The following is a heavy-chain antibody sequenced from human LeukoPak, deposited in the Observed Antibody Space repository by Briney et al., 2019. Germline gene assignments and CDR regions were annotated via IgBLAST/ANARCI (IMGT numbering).Heavy chain of an antibody. V-gene: IGHV3-23*01. CDR2: ITDSGGTT. CDR1: RFTFSSYA. Sequence: GGSLRLSCAASRFTFSSYAMTWVRQAPGKGLEWVSAITDSGGTTFYADPVKGRFTISRDNSKNTLYLQMNSLRAEDTAVYYCASATNYVSSGYYLDYWGQGTLVTVSS. D-gene: IGHD3-22*01. J-gene: IGHJ4*02. CDR3: ASATNYVSSGYYLDY.